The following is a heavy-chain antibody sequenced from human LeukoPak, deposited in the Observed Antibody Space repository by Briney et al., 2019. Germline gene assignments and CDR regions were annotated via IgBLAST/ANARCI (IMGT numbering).Heavy chain of an antibody. CDR2: IYYSGST. D-gene: IGHD6-13*01. V-gene: IGHV4-59*01. CDR3: ARVVEQQLVVDY. CDR1: GVSISSYY. J-gene: IGHJ4*02. Sequence: SETLSLTCTVSGVSISSYYWSWIRQPPGKGLEWIGYIYYSGSTNYNPSLKSRVTISVDTSKNQFSLKLSSVTAADTAVYYCARVVEQQLVVDYWGQGTLVTVSS.